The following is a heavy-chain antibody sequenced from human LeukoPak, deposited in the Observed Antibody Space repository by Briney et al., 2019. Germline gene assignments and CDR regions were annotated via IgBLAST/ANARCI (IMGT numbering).Heavy chain of an antibody. Sequence: PSETLSLTCAVYGGSFSGYYWSWIRQPPGKGLEWIGEINHSGSTNYNPSLKSRVTISVDTSKNQFSLKLSSVTAADTAVYYCARRVRKSPHSYCSGGSCPRFDPWGQGTLVTVSS. CDR3: ARRVRKSPHSYCSGGSCPRFDP. V-gene: IGHV4-34*01. J-gene: IGHJ5*02. CDR2: INHSGST. D-gene: IGHD2-15*01. CDR1: GGSFSGYY.